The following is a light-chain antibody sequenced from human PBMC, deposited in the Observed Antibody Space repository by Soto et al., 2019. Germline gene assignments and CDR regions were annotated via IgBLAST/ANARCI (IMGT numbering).Light chain of an antibody. J-gene: IGKJ1*01. CDR3: QQYGSSPWT. CDR1: QSVSSNY. V-gene: IGKV3-20*01. Sequence: EIVLTQSPGTLSLSPGERATLSCRASQSVSSNYLAWYQQKPGQAPRPLIYGASSRATGIPDRFSDSGAGTDFTLTISRRESEDFAVYYCQQYGSSPWTFGQGTKVEIK. CDR2: GAS.